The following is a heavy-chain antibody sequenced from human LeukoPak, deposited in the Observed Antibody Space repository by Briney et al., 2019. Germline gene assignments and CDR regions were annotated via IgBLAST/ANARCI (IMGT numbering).Heavy chain of an antibody. D-gene: IGHD1-26*01. CDR3: AKGIKWELPFDY. V-gene: IGHV3-23*01. CDR2: ISVSGSST. Sequence: GGSLRLSCAASGFTFSNYAMSWVRQAPGKGLEWVSAISVSGSSTYYADSVKGRFTISRDSSKNTLYLQMNTLRAEDTALYYCAKGIKWELPFDYWGQGTLVTVSS. J-gene: IGHJ4*02. CDR1: GFTFSNYA.